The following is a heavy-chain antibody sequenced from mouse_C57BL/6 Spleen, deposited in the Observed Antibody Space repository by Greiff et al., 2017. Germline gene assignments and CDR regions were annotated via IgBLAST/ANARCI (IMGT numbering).Heavy chain of an antibody. V-gene: IGHV5-9-1*02. CDR3: TRVIYYSGSYFDY. CDR1: GFTFTSYA. Sequence: EVKVLQSGDGLVKPGGSLKLSCAASGFTFTSYAMSWVRQTPGKRLEWVGNISSGGDYIYYADTVKGRVTISGDNARSTLYLQMSRLKSDDTAVYYCTRVIYYSGSYFDYWGQGTTLTVSS. J-gene: IGHJ2*01. D-gene: IGHD1-1*01. CDR2: ISSGGDYI.